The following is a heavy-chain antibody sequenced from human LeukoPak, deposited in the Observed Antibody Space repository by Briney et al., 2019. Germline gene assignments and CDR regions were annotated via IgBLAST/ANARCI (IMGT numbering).Heavy chain of an antibody. V-gene: IGHV1-69*13. CDR1: GGTFSSYA. Sequence: ASVKVSCKASGGTFSSYAISWVRQAPGQGLEWMGGIIPIFGTANYAQKFQGRVTITADESTSTAYMELSSLRSEDTAVYYCARVMKYYYDSSGYFTGGAFDIWGQGTMVTVSS. J-gene: IGHJ3*02. CDR2: IIPIFGTA. D-gene: IGHD3-22*01. CDR3: ARVMKYYYDSSGYFTGGAFDI.